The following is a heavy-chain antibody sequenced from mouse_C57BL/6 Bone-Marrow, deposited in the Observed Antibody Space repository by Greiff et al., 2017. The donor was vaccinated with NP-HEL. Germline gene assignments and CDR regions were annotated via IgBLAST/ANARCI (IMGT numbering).Heavy chain of an antibody. CDR3: AWDGNYEDYAMDY. J-gene: IGHJ4*01. CDR1: GYTFTSYW. V-gene: IGHV1-53*01. CDR2: INPSNGGT. D-gene: IGHD2-1*01. Sequence: VQLQQPGTELVKPGASVKLSCKASGYTFTSYWMHWVKQRPGQGLEWIGNINPSNGGTNYNEKFKSKATLTVDKSSSTAYMQLSSLTSEDSAVYYCAWDGNYEDYAMDYWGQGTSVTVSS.